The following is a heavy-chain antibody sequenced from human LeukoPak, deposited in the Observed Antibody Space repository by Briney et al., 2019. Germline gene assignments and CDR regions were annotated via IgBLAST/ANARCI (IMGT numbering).Heavy chain of an antibody. D-gene: IGHD3-10*01. J-gene: IGHJ4*02. CDR3: ARGLGITMVRGVAHYFDY. CDR2: IYHSGST. V-gene: IGHV4-30-2*01. CDR1: GGSISSGGYS. Sequence: SQTLSLTCAVSGGSISSGGYSWSWIGQPPGKGLEWIGYIYHSGSTYYNPSLKSRVTISVDRSKNQFSLKLSSVTAADTAVYYCARGLGITMVRGVAHYFDYWGQGTLVTVSS.